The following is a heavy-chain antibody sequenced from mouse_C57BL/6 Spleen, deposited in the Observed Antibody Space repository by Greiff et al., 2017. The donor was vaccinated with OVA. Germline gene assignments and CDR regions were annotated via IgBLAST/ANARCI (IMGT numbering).Heavy chain of an antibody. J-gene: IGHJ3*01. CDR3: ARSGSSYWFAY. Sequence: EVNVVESGGGLVKPGGSLKLSCAASGFTFSDYGMHWVRQAPEKGLEWVAYISSGSSTIYYADTVKGRFTISRDNAKNTLFLQMTSLRSEDTAMYYCARSGSSYWFAYWGQGTLVTVSA. CDR2: ISSGSSTI. V-gene: IGHV5-17*01. CDR1: GFTFSDYG. D-gene: IGHD1-1*01.